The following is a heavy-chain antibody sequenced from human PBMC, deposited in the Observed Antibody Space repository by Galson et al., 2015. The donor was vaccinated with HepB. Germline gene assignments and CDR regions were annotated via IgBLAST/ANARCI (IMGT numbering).Heavy chain of an antibody. CDR3: ARPSRAAASSFYGLDV. D-gene: IGHD6-13*01. Sequence: AVKVSCKAAGYAFTSYAMNWGLQAPGQGLEWMGWINSNTGNPTYAQGFTGRFVFSLDTSVSTAYLQISNLKPEDTAVYYCARPSRAAASSFYGLDVWGQGTTVTVSS. V-gene: IGHV7-4-1*02. CDR2: INSNTGNP. CDR1: GYAFTSYA. J-gene: IGHJ6*02.